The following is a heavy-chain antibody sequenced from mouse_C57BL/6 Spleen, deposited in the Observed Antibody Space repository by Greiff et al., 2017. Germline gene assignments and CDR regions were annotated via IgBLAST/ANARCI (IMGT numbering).Heavy chain of an antibody. Sequence: VQRVESGPELVKPGASVKISCKASGYAFSSSWMNWVKQRPGKGLEWIGRIYPGDGDTNYNGKFKGKATLTADKSSSTAYMQLSSLTSEDSAVYFCARRGAQAPFAYWGQVTLVTVSA. CDR3: ARRGAQAPFAY. V-gene: IGHV1-82*01. CDR2: IYPGDGDT. CDR1: GYAFSSSW. D-gene: IGHD3-2*02. J-gene: IGHJ3*01.